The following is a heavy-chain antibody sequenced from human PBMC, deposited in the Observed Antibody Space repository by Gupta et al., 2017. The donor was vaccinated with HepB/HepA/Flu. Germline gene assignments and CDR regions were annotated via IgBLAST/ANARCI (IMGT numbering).Heavy chain of an antibody. CDR3: ARTPPPGVELSDDAFDI. D-gene: IGHD1-26*01. CDR1: GGSISSSNW. CDR2: IYNSGST. J-gene: IGHJ3*02. V-gene: IGHV4-4*02. Sequence: QVQLQESGPGLVKPSGTLSLTCAVSGGSISSSNWWSWVRQPPGKGVEGIGEIYNSGSTHYKTYSKRRVTISVDKSKKHGSLKRTSVSAAELAVDYCARTPPPGVELSDDAFDIGSQGTIVTVSS.